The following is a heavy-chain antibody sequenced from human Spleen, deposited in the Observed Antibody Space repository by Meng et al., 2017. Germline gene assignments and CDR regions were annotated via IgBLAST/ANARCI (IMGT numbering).Heavy chain of an antibody. Sequence: QVQLQESGPGLVKPSETLSLTCTVSGGSISSYYWSWIRQPPGKGLEWIGSIGHSGTTYYTPSLRRRVTVSIDTSKNQFSLEVTSVTAADTAVYYCVRSSGWVRTGFDPWGQGTLVTVSS. CDR2: IGHSGTT. CDR1: GGSISSYY. CDR3: VRSSGWVRTGFDP. D-gene: IGHD6-19*01. J-gene: IGHJ5*02. V-gene: IGHV4-59*04.